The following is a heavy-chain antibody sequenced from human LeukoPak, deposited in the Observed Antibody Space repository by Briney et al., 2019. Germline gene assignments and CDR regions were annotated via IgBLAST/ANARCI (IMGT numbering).Heavy chain of an antibody. D-gene: IGHD1-7*01. CDR2: ITAYDGIT. J-gene: IGHJ3*02. CDR3: ARQSFIAGDNWNYVLNGDDALDI. V-gene: IGHV1-18*01. Sequence: ASMKVSCKASGYTFTRYGITWVRQAPGQGLEWVGWITAYDGITNFAQNFQARVTMTTDTSTNTAYMELRSLRSDDTAVYYCARQSFIAGDNWNYVLNGDDALDIWGQGTMVTVSS. CDR1: GYTFTRYG.